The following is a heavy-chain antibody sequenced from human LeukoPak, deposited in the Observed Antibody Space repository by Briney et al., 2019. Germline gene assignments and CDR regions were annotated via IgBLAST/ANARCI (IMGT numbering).Heavy chain of an antibody. D-gene: IGHD3-22*01. J-gene: IGHJ4*02. CDR3: ARESYYYDSSGRTLDY. CDR1: GLSFSSYG. CDR2: INADTGNT. Sequence: GGSLRLSCAASGLSFSSYGMHWVRQAPGQRLECMGWINADTGNTKYSQEFQGRVTITRGTSASTAYMELGSLRSEDMAVYYCARESYYYDSSGRTLDYWGQGTLVTVSS. V-gene: IGHV1-3*03.